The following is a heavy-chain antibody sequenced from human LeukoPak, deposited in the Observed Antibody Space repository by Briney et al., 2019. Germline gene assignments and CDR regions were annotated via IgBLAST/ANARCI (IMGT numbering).Heavy chain of an antibody. CDR2: ISSSSSYI. CDR1: GFTFSSYS. J-gene: IGHJ5*02. V-gene: IGHV3-21*01. Sequence: PGGSLRLSCAASGFTFSSYSMNWVRQAPGKGLEWVSSISSSSSYIYYADSVKGRFTISRDNAKNSLYLQMNSLRAEDTAVYYCARDWPSSWYSGGRQRVNWFDPWGQGTLVTVSS. CDR3: ARDWPSSWYSGGRQRVNWFDP. D-gene: IGHD6-13*01.